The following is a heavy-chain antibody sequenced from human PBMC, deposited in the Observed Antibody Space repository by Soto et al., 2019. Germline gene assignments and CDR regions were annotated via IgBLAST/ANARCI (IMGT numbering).Heavy chain of an antibody. CDR1: GGSISRSNW. V-gene: IGHV4-4*02. J-gene: IGHJ5*02. CDR2: IYHSGST. D-gene: IGHD6-6*01. CDR3: AREGLEYSSSSIRWFDP. Sequence: SENLPVTCAVSGGSISRSNWCGWVRQLPGKGLEWIGEIYHSGSTNYNPSLKSRVTISVDKSKNRFSLKLSSVTAADTAVYYCAREGLEYSSSSIRWFDPWGQGTLVTVS.